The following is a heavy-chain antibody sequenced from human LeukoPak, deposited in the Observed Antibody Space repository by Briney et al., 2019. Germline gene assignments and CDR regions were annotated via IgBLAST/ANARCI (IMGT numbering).Heavy chain of an antibody. J-gene: IGHJ4*02. CDR3: AREWYYYDSSGYYYGYYFDY. CDR1: GFTFSSYW. CDR2: INSDGSST. D-gene: IGHD3-22*01. V-gene: IGHV3-74*01. Sequence: GWSLRLSCAASGFTFSSYWMHWVRQAPGKGLVWVSRINSDGSSTSYADSVKGRFTISRDNAKNTLYLQMNSLRAEDTAVYYCAREWYYYDSSGYYYGYYFDYWGQGTLVTVSS.